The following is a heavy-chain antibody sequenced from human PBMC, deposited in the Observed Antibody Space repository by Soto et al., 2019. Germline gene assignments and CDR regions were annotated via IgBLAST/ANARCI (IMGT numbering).Heavy chain of an antibody. CDR1: GGSISRYY. D-gene: IGHD2-15*01. J-gene: IGHJ6*02. V-gene: IGHV4-59*01. CDR3: AREHRWSCSYYYYYDGIDV. CDR2: INYSGST. Sequence: SETLSLTCTVSGGSISRYYWSWIRQPPGKGLEWIGYINYSGSTNYNPSLKSRVTISLDTSKNQLSLKLSSVTAADTAVYYCAREHRWSCSYYYYYDGIDVWAQRTTVTVSS.